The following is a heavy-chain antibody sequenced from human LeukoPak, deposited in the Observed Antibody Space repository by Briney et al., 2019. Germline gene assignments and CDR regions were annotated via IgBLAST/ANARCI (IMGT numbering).Heavy chain of an antibody. J-gene: IGHJ5*02. CDR3: ARGGYMSNWFEH. D-gene: IGHD5-12*01. CDR2: IHDSGIT. V-gene: IGHV4-59*01. CDR1: GGSISDSY. Sequence: SETLSLTCTVSGGSISDSYWSWIRQPPGKGLEWIGKIHDSGITNYNPSLKSRVTFSVDTSKKQFSLNLNSVTAADTAVYYCARGGYMSNWFEHWGQGTPVTVSS.